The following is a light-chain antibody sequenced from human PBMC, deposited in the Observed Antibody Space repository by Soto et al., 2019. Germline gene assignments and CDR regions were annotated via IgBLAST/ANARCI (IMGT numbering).Light chain of an antibody. CDR3: QQYGSSPLT. CDR1: QSVISTS. J-gene: IGKJ4*01. Sequence: EIVLTQSPGTLSLSPGQRATLSCRTSQSVISTSLAWYQQKPGQAPRLLIYGASNRATGIPDRFSGSGSGTDFTLTINRLEPEDFAMYYCQQYGSSPLTFGGGTKLEIK. V-gene: IGKV3-20*01. CDR2: GAS.